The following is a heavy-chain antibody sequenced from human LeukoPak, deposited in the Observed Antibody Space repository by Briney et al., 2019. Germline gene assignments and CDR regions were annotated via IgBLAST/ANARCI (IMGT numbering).Heavy chain of an antibody. CDR2: IRSKANSYAT. V-gene: IGHV3-73*01. CDR1: GFTFSSYA. Sequence: GSLRLSCAASGFTFSSYAMSWVRQASGKGLEWVGRIRSKANSYATAYAASVKGRFTISRDDSKNTAYLQMNSLKTEDTAVYYCTYAFWSGYYTRNFDYWGQGTLVTVSS. CDR3: TYAFWSGYYTRNFDY. J-gene: IGHJ4*02. D-gene: IGHD3-3*01.